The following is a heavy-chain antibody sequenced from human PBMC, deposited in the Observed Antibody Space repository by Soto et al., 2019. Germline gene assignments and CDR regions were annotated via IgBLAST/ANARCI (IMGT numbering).Heavy chain of an antibody. Sequence: SETLSLTCTVSGGSVSSGSYCWSWIRQPPGKGLEWIGYIYYSGSTNYNPSLKSRVTISVDTSKNQFSLKLSSVTAADTAVYYCARGDYVWGSYRYTAAVDYWGQGTLVTVSS. CDR2: IYYSGST. D-gene: IGHD3-16*02. J-gene: IGHJ4*02. V-gene: IGHV4-61*01. CDR1: GGSVSSGSYC. CDR3: ARGDYVWGSYRYTAAVDY.